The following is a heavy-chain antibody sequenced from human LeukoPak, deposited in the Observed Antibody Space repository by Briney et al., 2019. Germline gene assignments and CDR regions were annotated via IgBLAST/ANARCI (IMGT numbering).Heavy chain of an antibody. J-gene: IGHJ4*02. CDR1: GDTFSSHE. D-gene: IGHD6-19*01. CDR3: ARVPGSSGCNYYFDY. CDR2: ISSSGSTV. V-gene: IGHV3-48*03. Sequence: SGGSLRLSCAASGDTFSSHEMNWVRQAPAKGLEWVSYISSSGSTVHYADSVKGRFTISRDNIKNSLFLQMNSLRAEDTAVYYCARVPGSSGCNYYFDYWGQGTLVTVSS.